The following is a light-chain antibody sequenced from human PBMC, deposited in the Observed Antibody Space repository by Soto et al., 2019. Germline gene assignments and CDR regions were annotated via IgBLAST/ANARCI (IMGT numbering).Light chain of an antibody. J-gene: IGLJ1*01. CDR3: GAWDSSLSTYV. CDR1: GSNIGRNY. CDR2: DSD. Sequence: QSVLPQPPSVSAAPGQTVTISCSGTGSNIGRNYVSWYQQFPGTVPKLLIYDSDNRPSGIPDRFSASKSGTSATLAITGLQTGDEADYYCGAWDSSLSTYVFGSGTKVTVL. V-gene: IGLV1-51*01.